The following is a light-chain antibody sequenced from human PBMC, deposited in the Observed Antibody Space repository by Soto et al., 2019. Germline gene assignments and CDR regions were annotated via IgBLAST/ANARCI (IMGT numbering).Light chain of an antibody. V-gene: IGLV4-69*01. CDR3: QTWGTGVAV. CDR2: LNSDGSH. Sequence: QPVLTQSPSASASLGASVKLTCTLSSGHSSSAIAWHQQQPEKGPRYLMKLNSDGSHSKGDGIPDRFSGSSSGAERYLTISSLQSEDEADYYCQTWGTGVAVFGGGTQLTVL. J-gene: IGLJ7*01. CDR1: SGHSSSA.